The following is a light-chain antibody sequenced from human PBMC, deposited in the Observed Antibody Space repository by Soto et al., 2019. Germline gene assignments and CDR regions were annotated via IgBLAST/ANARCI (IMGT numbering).Light chain of an antibody. CDR2: GAS. CDR3: QQYGRSPLWT. Sequence: EIVLTQSPGTLSLSPGERATLSCRASQSVSSSYLAWYQQKPGQAPRLLIYGASSRATGIPDRFSGTGSGTDFTHTISRLEPEDFSVYYCQQYGRSPLWTFGQGTKVEIK. CDR1: QSVSSSY. V-gene: IGKV3-20*01. J-gene: IGKJ1*01.